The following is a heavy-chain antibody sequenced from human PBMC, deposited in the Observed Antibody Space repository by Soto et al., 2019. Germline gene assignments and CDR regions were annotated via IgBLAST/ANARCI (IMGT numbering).Heavy chain of an antibody. J-gene: IGHJ5*02. CDR3: ASQRYSSGWYRWFDP. Sequence: ETLSLTCTVSGGSISSRSYYWGWIRQPPGKGREWIGSVYYSGSTYYNPFLKSRVTISVDTSKNQFSLKLSSVTAADTAVYYCASQRYSSGWYRWFDPWGQGTLVTVSS. CDR1: GGSISSRSYY. CDR2: VYYSGST. V-gene: IGHV4-39*01. D-gene: IGHD6-19*01.